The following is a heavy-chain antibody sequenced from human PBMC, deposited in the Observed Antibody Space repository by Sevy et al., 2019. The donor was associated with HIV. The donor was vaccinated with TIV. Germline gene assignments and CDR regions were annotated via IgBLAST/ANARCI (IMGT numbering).Heavy chain of an antibody. Sequence: GGSLRLSCAASGFTFSSYAMSWVRQAPGKGLEWVSAISGSGGSTYYAHSVKGRFTISRDNSKNTLYLQMNSLRAEDTAVYYCAKDQSFLLGYCSGGSCSQFLNAFDIWGQGTMVTVSS. CDR1: GFTFSSYA. D-gene: IGHD2-15*01. CDR3: AKDQSFLLGYCSGGSCSQFLNAFDI. V-gene: IGHV3-23*01. J-gene: IGHJ3*02. CDR2: ISGSGGST.